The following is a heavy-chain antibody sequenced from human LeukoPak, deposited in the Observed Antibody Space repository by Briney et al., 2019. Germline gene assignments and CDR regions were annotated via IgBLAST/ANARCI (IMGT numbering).Heavy chain of an antibody. Sequence: GGSLRLSCAASGFTFDDYAMHWVRQAPGKGLEWVSGTSWNSGSIGYADSVKGRFTISRDNAKNSLYLQMNSLRAEDTALYYCAKDISGSSGWSRFDYWGQGTLVTVSS. CDR1: GFTFDDYA. CDR2: TSWNSGSI. CDR3: AKDISGSSGWSRFDY. V-gene: IGHV3-9*01. D-gene: IGHD6-19*01. J-gene: IGHJ4*02.